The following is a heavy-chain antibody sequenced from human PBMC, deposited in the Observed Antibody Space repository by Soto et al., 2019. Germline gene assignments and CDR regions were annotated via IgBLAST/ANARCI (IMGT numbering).Heavy chain of an antibody. CDR3: AKDPNWEWGY. V-gene: IGHV3-23*01. J-gene: IGHJ4*02. CDR1: GFTFSSDD. CDR2: ISADGARP. D-gene: IGHD1-1*01. Sequence: EVQLLESGGGVVQPGGSLRLSCAASGFTFSSDDMNWVRQPPGKGLEWVSAISADGARPSYADAVKGRFTISRDNSKNMVYLQMNGLKAEDTAMYYCAKDPNWEWGYWGQGTLVTVSS.